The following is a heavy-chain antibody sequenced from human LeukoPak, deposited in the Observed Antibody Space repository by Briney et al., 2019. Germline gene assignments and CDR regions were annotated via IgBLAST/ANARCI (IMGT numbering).Heavy chain of an antibody. V-gene: IGHV4-4*07. J-gene: IGHJ4*02. CDR2: IEPSGTN. Sequence: SETLSLTCPVSGGSLNNYYWTWIRQPAGKRLEWIGRIEPSGTNAHNPSLKSRVTISVDTSKNHLSLKLSSVTAADTAGYYCATTGGHGYSYGDDYWGQGTLVTVSS. CDR3: ATTGGHGYSYGDDY. CDR1: GGSLNNYY. D-gene: IGHD5-18*01.